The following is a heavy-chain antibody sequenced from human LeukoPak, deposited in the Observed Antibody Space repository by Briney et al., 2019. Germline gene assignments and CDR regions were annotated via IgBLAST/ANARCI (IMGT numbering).Heavy chain of an antibody. CDR2: ISSSSSTI. D-gene: IGHD3-22*01. J-gene: IGHJ3*02. Sequence: PGGSLRLSCAASGFTFSSHSMNWVRQAPGKGLEWVSYISSSSSTIYYADSVKGRFTISRDNAKNSLYLQMNSLRAEDTAVYYCARGGYYYDRDAFDIWGQGTMVTVSS. CDR1: GFTFSSHS. CDR3: ARGGYYYDRDAFDI. V-gene: IGHV3-48*01.